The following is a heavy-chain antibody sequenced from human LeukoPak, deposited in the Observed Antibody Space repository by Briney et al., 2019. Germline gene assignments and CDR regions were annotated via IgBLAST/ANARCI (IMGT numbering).Heavy chain of an antibody. Sequence: GGSLRLSCAASGFTFSSYSMNWVRQAPGKGLEWVSSISSSSSYIYYADSVKGRFTISRDNAKNSLYLQMNSLRAEDTAVYYCARDGSRYDFWSGYYTPTWYYYYMDVWGKGTTVTVSS. CDR2: ISSSSSYI. V-gene: IGHV3-21*01. D-gene: IGHD3-3*01. J-gene: IGHJ6*03. CDR1: GFTFSSYS. CDR3: ARDGSRYDFWSGYYTPTWYYYYMDV.